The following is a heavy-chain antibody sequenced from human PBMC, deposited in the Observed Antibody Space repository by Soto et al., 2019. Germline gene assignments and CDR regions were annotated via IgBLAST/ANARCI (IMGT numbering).Heavy chain of an antibody. CDR2: IIPIFGTP. CDR1: GGTFSRHA. V-gene: IGHV1-69*01. Sequence: QVQLVQSGAEVRKPGSSVEVSCKASGGTFSRHAISWVRQAPGQGLEWMGGIIPIFGTPNHAQKFQGRLTIIADEATSTVHMELSSLRSEDTAIYYCARGWGEDSSDYFYAYWGQGTLVIVSS. J-gene: IGHJ4*02. CDR3: ARGWGEDSSDYFYAY. D-gene: IGHD3-22*01.